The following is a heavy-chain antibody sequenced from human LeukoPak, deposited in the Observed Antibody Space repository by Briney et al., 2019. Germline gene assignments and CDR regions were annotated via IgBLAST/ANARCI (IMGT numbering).Heavy chain of an antibody. CDR3: ASDQLKRSYFDY. D-gene: IGHD2-2*01. V-gene: IGHV1-46*01. CDR1: GNTFTSYY. J-gene: IGHJ4*02. CDR2: INPSGGST. Sequence: GASVKVSCKASGNTFTSYYMHWVRQAPGQGLEWMGIINPSGGSTSYAQKFQGRVTMTRDTSTSTVYMELSSLRSEDTAVYYCASDQLKRSYFDYWGQGTLVTVSS.